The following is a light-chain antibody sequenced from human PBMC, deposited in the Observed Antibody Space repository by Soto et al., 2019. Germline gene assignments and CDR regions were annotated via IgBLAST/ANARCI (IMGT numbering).Light chain of an antibody. Sequence: DIVLTQSPLSLPVTPGEPASISCRSSQSLLHSNGYNYLDWYLQKPGQSPQLLIYVASNRSSGVPDRFSGSGSGTDFTLKISRVEAEDVGIYYCMQGLQRWTFGQGTKVEIK. V-gene: IGKV2-28*01. CDR3: MQGLQRWT. CDR1: QSLLHSNGYNY. J-gene: IGKJ1*01. CDR2: VAS.